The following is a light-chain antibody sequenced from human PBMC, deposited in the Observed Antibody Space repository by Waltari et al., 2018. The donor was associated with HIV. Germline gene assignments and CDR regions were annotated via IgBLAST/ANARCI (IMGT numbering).Light chain of an antibody. CDR1: QSVNTY. Sequence: ELVLTQSPATLSLSPGESATLSCRASQSVNTYLAWYQQKPGQAPRLLIYDASNRATGIPARFSGSGSGTDFTLTISSLEPEDFAVYYCQQRSNWPPEITFGQGTRLEIK. V-gene: IGKV3-11*01. CDR3: QQRSNWPPEIT. J-gene: IGKJ5*01. CDR2: DAS.